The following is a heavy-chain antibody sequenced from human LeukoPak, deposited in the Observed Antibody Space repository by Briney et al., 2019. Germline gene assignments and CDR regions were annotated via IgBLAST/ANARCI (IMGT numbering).Heavy chain of an antibody. CDR3: AREFYGGNSSWIDC. V-gene: IGHV4-59*01. CDR2: IFYRVNS. D-gene: IGHD4-23*01. Sequence: PSETLSLTCTVSGASINNYYWSWIRQPSGKGLEWIGYIFYRVNSNYNPSLKSRVTMSVDTSNNQFSLTLRSVTPADTALYYCAREFYGGNSSWIDCWGQGTLVTVSS. CDR1: GASINNYY. J-gene: IGHJ4*02.